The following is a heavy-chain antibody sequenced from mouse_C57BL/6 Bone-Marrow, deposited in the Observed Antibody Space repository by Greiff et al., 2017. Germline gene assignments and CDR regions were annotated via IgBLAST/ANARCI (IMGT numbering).Heavy chain of an antibody. D-gene: IGHD2-5*01. CDR2: IYPGSGST. V-gene: IGHV1-55*01. Sequence: QVQLKQPGAELAKPGASVKMSCKASGYTFTSYWITWVKQRPGQGLEWIGDIYPGSGSTNYNEKFKSKATLTVDTSSSTAYMQISSLTSEDSAVYYCARSNYSNSWCFDVWGTGTTVTVSS. CDR3: ARSNYSNSWCFDV. J-gene: IGHJ1*03. CDR1: GYTFTSYW.